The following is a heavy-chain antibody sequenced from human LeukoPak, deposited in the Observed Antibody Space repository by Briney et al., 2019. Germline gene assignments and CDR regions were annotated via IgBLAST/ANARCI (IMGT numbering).Heavy chain of an antibody. Sequence: GGSLRLSCAASGFRFGDYAMTWVRQGPGRGLQWVSSIGGRPDDTHYADSVKGRFTISRDNSKTTLYLQMSSLRAEDTAIYYCAKDAISANGQWDWLEPGGQGTLGIVSS. D-gene: IGHD1-1*01. CDR1: GFRFGDYA. CDR3: AKDAISANGQWDWLEP. CDR2: IGGRPDDT. V-gene: IGHV3-23*01. J-gene: IGHJ5*02.